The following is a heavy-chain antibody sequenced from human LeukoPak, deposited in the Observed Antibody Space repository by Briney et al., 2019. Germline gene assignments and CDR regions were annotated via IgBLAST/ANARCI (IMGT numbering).Heavy chain of an antibody. CDR3: ASRDYFDY. V-gene: IGHV3-11*03. CDR1: GFTFSDYY. CDR2: TSGSITYT. Sequence: PGGSLRLSCAASGFTFSDYYMSWIRQAPGKGLEWVSFTSGSITYTNYADSVKGRFTISRDNAKNSVYLQMNSLRAEDTAVYYCASRDYFDYWGQGTLVTVSS. J-gene: IGHJ4*02.